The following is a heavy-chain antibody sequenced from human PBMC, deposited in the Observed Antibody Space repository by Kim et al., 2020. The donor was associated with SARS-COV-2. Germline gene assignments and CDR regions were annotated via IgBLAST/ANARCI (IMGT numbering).Heavy chain of an antibody. CDR2: IYYSGST. J-gene: IGHJ4*02. V-gene: IGHV4-59*01. D-gene: IGHD6-13*01. CDR1: GGSISSYY. CDR3: ARALSIAAAGPGFDY. Sequence: SETLSLTCTVSGGSISSYYWSWIRQPPGKGLEWIGYIYYSGSTNYNPSLKSRVTISVDTSKNQFSLKLSSVTAADTAVYYCARALSIAAAGPGFDYWGQGTLVTVSS.